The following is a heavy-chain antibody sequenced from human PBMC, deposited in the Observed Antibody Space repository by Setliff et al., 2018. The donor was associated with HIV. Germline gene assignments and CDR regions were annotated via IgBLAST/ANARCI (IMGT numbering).Heavy chain of an antibody. CDR3: AKDTGVFGVVRPPEY. CDR2: IIPMFGTA. CDR1: GGTFSSYA. D-gene: IGHD3-3*01. V-gene: IGHV1-69*06. Sequence: SVKVSCKASGGTFSSYAISWVRQAPGQGLEWMGGIIPMFGTANYAQKFQGRVTITADKSTSTTYMDLSSLRSEDTAVYYCAKDTGVFGVVRPPEYWGQGTLVTVSS. J-gene: IGHJ4*02.